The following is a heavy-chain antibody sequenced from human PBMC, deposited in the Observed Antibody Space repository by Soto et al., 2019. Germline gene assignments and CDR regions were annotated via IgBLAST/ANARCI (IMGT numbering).Heavy chain of an antibody. J-gene: IGHJ6*02. CDR2: IIHISETT. V-gene: IGHV1-69*12. CDR1: GDTFSSYA. D-gene: IGHD2-2*01. Sequence: QVQLLQSRAEVKKPASSVKVSCTDSGDTFSSYAISWVRQAPGQGLEWMGGIIHISETTNYAQKFQGRVTITADECKRTAYMELSSLKSEDTAVAYCARSPGSITILETYYYYYYGMDVWCQGTTVTVSS. CDR3: ARSPGSITILETYYYYYYGMDV.